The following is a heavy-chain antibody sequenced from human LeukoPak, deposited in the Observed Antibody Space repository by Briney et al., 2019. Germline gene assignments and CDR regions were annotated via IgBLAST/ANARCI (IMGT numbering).Heavy chain of an antibody. CDR2: IYYNGNT. J-gene: IGHJ5*02. CDR3: ARGRRDRIAVTGTVWFDP. CDR1: GGSMSNYY. D-gene: IGHD6-13*01. Sequence: SETLSLNCTVSGGSMSNYYWNWIRQTPGKGLQWIGYIYYNGNTNYSPSLKSRVTISVDTSKNQFSLKLQSVTAADTAVYYCARGRRDRIAVTGTVWFDPWGQGTQVTVSS. V-gene: IGHV4-59*01.